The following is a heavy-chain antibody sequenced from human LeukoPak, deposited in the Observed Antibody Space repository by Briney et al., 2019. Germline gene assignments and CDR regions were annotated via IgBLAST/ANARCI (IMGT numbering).Heavy chain of an antibody. CDR3: ARDRKYYYHMDV. CDR1: GVSISSSNSY. CDR2: IYYSGNT. V-gene: IGHV4-39*07. D-gene: IGHD1-14*01. J-gene: IGHJ6*04. Sequence: SETLSLTCTVSGVSISSSNSYWGWIRQPPGKGLEWIGSIYYSGNTYYNASLKSQVSISIDTSKNQFSLNLSSVTAADTAVYYCARDRKYYYHMDVWGKGPTVTVSS.